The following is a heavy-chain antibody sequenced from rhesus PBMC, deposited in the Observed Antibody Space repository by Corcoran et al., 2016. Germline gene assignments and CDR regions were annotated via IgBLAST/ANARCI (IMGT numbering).Heavy chain of an antibody. CDR3: ARDRYSSSYDFHY. D-gene: IGHD6-43*01. V-gene: IGHV4-106*01. J-gene: IGHJ4*01. CDR2: IYGSGGGT. Sequence: QVQLQESGPGLVKPSETLSLTCAVSGGSISDDYYWSWTRQPPGKGPEWIGDIYGSGGGTNYNPSLKNQVTISIDTSKNQFSLKLSSVTAADTAVYYCARDRYSSSYDFHYWGQGVLVTVSS. CDR1: GGSISDDYY.